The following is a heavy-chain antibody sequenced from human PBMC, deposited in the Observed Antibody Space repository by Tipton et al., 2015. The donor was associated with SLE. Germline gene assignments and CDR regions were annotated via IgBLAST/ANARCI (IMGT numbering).Heavy chain of an antibody. D-gene: IGHD3-22*01. CDR2: IYYSGST. CDR3: ARDGAMIVPRGSFDI. J-gene: IGHJ3*02. V-gene: IGHV4-59*01. CDR1: GGSISSYY. Sequence: TLSLTCTVSGGSISSYYWSWIRQPPGKGLEWIGYIYYSGSTNYNPSLKSRVTISVDTSKNQFSLKLSSVTAADTAVYYCARDGAMIVPRGSFDIWGQGTTVTVSS.